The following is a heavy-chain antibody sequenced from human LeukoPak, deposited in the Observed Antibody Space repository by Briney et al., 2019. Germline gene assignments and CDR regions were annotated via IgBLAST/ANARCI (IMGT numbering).Heavy chain of an antibody. D-gene: IGHD5-12*01. V-gene: IGHV3-23*01. CDR1: GLTFSNYA. CDR3: ARGSGRPGWFDP. Sequence: GGSLRLSCAASGLTFSNYAMSWVRQAPGKGLEWVSTISGSGHGTYYADSVKGRFTISRDNSKNTLYFQMKGLRAEDTGVYYCARGSGRPGWFDPWGQGTLVTVSS. J-gene: IGHJ5*02. CDR2: ISGSGHGT.